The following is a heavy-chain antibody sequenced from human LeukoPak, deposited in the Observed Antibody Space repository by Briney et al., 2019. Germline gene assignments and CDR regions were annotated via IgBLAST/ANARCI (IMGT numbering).Heavy chain of an antibody. J-gene: IGHJ4*02. D-gene: IGHD6-19*01. CDR1: GGSISSSSYY. CDR3: ANIRTRGAVAVLD. Sequence: SETLSLTCAVSGGSISSSSYYWGWIRQPPGKGLEWIGSIYYSGSTYYNPSLKSRVTISVDTSKNQFSLKLSSVTAADTAVYYCANIRTRGAVAVLDWGQGTLVTVSS. V-gene: IGHV4-39*01. CDR2: IYYSGST.